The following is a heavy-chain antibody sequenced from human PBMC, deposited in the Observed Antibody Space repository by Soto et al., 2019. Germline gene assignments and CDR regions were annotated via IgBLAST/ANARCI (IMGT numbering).Heavy chain of an antibody. D-gene: IGHD3-10*01. J-gene: IGHJ4*02. Sequence: SCKASGFTFSIYGMHWVRQAPGKGLEWVAVISYDGSNKYYADSVKGRFTISRDNSKNTLYLQMNSLRGEDTAVYYCAKETEEYYFDYWGQGTLVTVSS. CDR1: GFTFSIYG. CDR3: AKETEEYYFDY. V-gene: IGHV3-30*18. CDR2: ISYDGSNK.